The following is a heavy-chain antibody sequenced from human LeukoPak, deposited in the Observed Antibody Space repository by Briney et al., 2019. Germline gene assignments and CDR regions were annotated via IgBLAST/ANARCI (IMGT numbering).Heavy chain of an antibody. V-gene: IGHV1-69*05. D-gene: IGHD3-9*01. CDR1: GGTFSSYA. J-gene: IGHJ6*03. Sequence: GASVKVSCKASGGTFSSYAISWVRQAPGQGLEWVGGIIPIFGTANYAQKFQGRVTITTDESTSTAYMELSSLRSEDTAVYYCARAAVDPDYYYYYMDVWGKGTTVTVSS. CDR2: IIPIFGTA. CDR3: ARAAVDPDYYYYYMDV.